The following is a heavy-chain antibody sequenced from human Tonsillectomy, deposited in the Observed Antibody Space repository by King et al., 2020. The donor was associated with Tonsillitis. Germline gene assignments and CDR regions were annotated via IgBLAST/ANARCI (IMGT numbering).Heavy chain of an antibody. CDR2: LWYDGSNK. D-gene: IGHD4-17*01. CDR3: ASTRIDYAAFDI. CDR1: GFTFSSYG. Sequence: QLVQSGGGVVQPGRSLRLSCAASGFTFSSYGMHWDRQASGKELEWVAVLWYDGSNKYYADVVKGRFTISIDTSKNTLYLQMNSLRAEDTALYYCASTRIDYAAFDIWGQGTMVTVSS. V-gene: IGHV3-33*01. J-gene: IGHJ3*02.